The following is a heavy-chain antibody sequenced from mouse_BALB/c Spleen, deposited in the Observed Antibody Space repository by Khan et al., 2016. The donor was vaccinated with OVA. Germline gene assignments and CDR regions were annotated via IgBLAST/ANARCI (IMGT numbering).Heavy chain of an antibody. CDR3: ARFYDSCYAMDY. D-gene: IGHD2-3*01. CDR1: GFSLTSYG. J-gene: IGHJ4*01. CDR2: IWAGGST. Sequence: QVQLKESGPGLVAPAQTLSITCTVSGFSLTSYGVHWVRQPPGKGLEWLGVIWAGGSTNYNSALMSRLSISKDNSKSQVFLKMNSLQTDDTAIYYCARFYDSCYAMDYWGQGTSVTVSS. V-gene: IGHV2-9*02.